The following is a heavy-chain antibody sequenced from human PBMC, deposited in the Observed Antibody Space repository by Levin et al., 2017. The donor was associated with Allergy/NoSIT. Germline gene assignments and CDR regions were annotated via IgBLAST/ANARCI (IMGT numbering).Heavy chain of an antibody. CDR2: ISYNSGSI. CDR1: GFNFEDYA. J-gene: IGHJ2*01. CDR3: AKGGRITLRVKTHWYFEL. D-gene: IGHD3-22*01. V-gene: IGHV3-9*01. Sequence: GGSLRLSCAASGFNFEDYAMHWVRQVPGKGPEWVSGISYNSGSIDYADSVKGRFTISRDNAKKSLYLQMNSLRVEDTAFYYCAKGGRITLRVKTHWYFELWGRGTLVTVSS.